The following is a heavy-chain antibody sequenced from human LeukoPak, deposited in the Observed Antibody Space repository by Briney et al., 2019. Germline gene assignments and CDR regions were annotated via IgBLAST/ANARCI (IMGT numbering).Heavy chain of an antibody. CDR1: GFTFSSYG. CDR2: ISYDGSNK. Sequence: GGSLRLSCAASGFTFSSYGMHWVRQAPGKGLEWVAVISYDGSNKYYADSVKGRFTISRDNSKNTLYLQMNSLRAEDTAVYYCARSPGIAVAVYFDYWGQGTLVTVSS. J-gene: IGHJ4*02. D-gene: IGHD6-19*01. V-gene: IGHV3-30*03. CDR3: ARSPGIAVAVYFDY.